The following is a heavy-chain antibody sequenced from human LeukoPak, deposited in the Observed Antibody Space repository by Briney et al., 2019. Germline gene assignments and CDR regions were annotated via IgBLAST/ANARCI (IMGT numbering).Heavy chain of an antibody. V-gene: IGHV3-23*01. CDR3: AKATYDFWSGYSFDY. D-gene: IGHD3-3*01. J-gene: IGHJ4*02. CDR2: ISGSDDST. CDR1: GFTFSSYA. Sequence: GGSLRLSCAASGFTFSSYAMSWVRQAPGKGLEWVSAISGSDDSTYYADSVKGRFTISRDSSKNTLYLQMNSLRAEDTAVYYCAKATYDFWSGYSFDYWGQGTLVTVSS.